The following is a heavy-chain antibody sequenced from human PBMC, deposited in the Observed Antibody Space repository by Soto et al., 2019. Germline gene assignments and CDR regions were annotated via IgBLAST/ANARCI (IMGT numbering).Heavy chain of an antibody. V-gene: IGHV3-23*01. D-gene: IGHD2-15*01. J-gene: IGHJ4*02. Sequence: PGGSLRLSCAASGFPFSNHAMSWVRQAPGKGLEWVSGISDGGDLIYYADSVKGRFSMSRDNSENMLYLQVTNLRAEDTAIYFCAKRQGTGLAAKNFDFWGQGTLVTVS. CDR3: AKRQGTGLAAKNFDF. CDR2: ISDGGDLI. CDR1: GFPFSNHA.